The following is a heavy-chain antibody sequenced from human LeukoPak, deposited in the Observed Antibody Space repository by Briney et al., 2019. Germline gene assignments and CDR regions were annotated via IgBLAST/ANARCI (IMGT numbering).Heavy chain of an antibody. CDR1: GFTFDDYA. CDR3: AKVKRPYSSGWYYFDY. Sequence: PGRSLRLSCAASGFTFDDYAMHWVRHAPGKGLGWVSGISWNSGSIGYADSVKGRFTISRDNAKNSLYLQMNSLRAEDTALYYCAKVKRPYSSGWYYFDYWGQGTLVTVSS. CDR2: ISWNSGSI. D-gene: IGHD6-19*01. V-gene: IGHV3-9*01. J-gene: IGHJ4*02.